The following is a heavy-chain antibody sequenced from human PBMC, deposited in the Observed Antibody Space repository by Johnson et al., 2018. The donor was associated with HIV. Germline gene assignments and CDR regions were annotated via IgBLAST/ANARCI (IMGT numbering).Heavy chain of an antibody. D-gene: IGHD6-19*01. CDR3: AKFGSGGYVYDAFDI. CDR2: ISGSGGST. J-gene: IGHJ3*02. CDR1: GFTFSSYA. Sequence: VQLVESGGGLVQPGGSLRLSCAASGFTFSSYAMSWVRQAPGKGLEWVSAISGSGGSTYYADSVKGRFTISRDNSKNTLYLQMTRLRDEDTAVYYCAKFGSGGYVYDAFDIWGQGTMVTVAS. V-gene: IGHV3-23*04.